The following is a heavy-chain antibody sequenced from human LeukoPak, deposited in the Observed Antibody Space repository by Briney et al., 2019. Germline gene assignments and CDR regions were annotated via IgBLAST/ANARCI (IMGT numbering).Heavy chain of an antibody. CDR2: MFHGGNT. V-gene: IGHV4-38-2*01. CDR1: VYSLSSGYH. D-gene: IGHD2-15*01. J-gene: IGHJ5*02. Sequence: PSESLSLTCAVSVYSLSSGYHWGWVLQPPGKGPVWIGSMFHGGNTYCTPSLKSRVTMSIDTSMNQFSLNLTSVTAADTAVYFCARTLYCSGATCFSPELLDTWGQGTLVTVSS. CDR3: ARTLYCSGATCFSPELLDT.